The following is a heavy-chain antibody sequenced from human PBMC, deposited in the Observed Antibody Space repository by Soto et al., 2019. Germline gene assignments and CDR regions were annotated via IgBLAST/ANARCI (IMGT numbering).Heavy chain of an antibody. CDR1: GFTFSSYG. D-gene: IGHD4-17*01. V-gene: IGHV3-33*01. J-gene: IGHJ1*01. CDR3: ARDGQPRTRTVTHTRFQH. Sequence: PGGSLRLSCAASGFTFSSYGMHWVRQAPGKGLEWVAVIWYDGSNKYYADSVKGRFTISRDNSKNTLYLQMNSLRAEDTAVYYCARDGQPRTRTVTHTRFQHWGQGT. CDR2: IWYDGSNK.